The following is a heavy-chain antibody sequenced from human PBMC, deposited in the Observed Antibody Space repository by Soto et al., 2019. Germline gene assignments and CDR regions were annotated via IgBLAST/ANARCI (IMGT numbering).Heavy chain of an antibody. CDR2: IKSKTDGWTT. CDR3: TSDIVVVPAAI. J-gene: IGHJ4*02. Sequence: EVQLVESGGGLVKPGGSLRLSCAASGFTFSNAWMSWVRQAPGKGLEWVGRIKSKTDGWTTDYAAPVKGRFTISRDDSKNKLYLQMNRLKTEDPAVYYCTSDIVVVPAAIWGQGTLVTVSS. V-gene: IGHV3-15*01. D-gene: IGHD2-2*01. CDR1: GFTFSNAW.